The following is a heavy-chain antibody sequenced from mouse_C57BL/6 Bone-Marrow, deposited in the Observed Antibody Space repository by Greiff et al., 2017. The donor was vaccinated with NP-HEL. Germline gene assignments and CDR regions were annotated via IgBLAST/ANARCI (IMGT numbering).Heavy chain of an antibody. CDR1: GFTFSSYG. J-gene: IGHJ3*01. CDR3: AKHWRWLLLAY. V-gene: IGHV5-6*01. Sequence: EVKLVESGGDLVKPGGSLKLSCAASGFTFSSYGMSWVRQTPDKRLEWVATISSGGSYTYYPDSVKGRFTISRDNAKNTLYLQMSSLKSEDTAMYYCAKHWRWLLLAYWGQGTLVTVSA. D-gene: IGHD2-3*01. CDR2: ISSGGSYT.